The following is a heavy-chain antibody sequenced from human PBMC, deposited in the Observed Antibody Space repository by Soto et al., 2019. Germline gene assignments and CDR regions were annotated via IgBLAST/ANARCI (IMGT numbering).Heavy chain of an antibody. CDR3: VRPRPSGENYGMDV. V-gene: IGHV3-53*01. J-gene: IGHJ6*02. CDR2: LYTEGTT. D-gene: IGHD3-16*01. Sequence: ESGGGLIQPGGSLRLSCVASGLTVSHNYMAWVRQAPEMGLEWVSILYTEGTTYYADSVKGRFTISRDSSKNPLFLQMDSLRAEDTAVYYCVRPRPSGENYGMDVWGQGTTVTVSS. CDR1: GLTVSHNY.